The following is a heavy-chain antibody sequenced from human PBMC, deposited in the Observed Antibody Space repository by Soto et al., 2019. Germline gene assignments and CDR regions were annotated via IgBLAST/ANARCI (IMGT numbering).Heavy chain of an antibody. CDR1: GYSFTSYW. J-gene: IGHJ6*02. Sequence: XESLTIARKGSGYSFTSYWIGLVRQMPGKGLEWMGIIYPGGSDTRYSPSFQGQVTISADKSISTAYLQWSSLKASDTAMYYCARHFGRYMTIKYYYYYYGMDFWGQGTTVTVSS. V-gene: IGHV5-51*01. D-gene: IGHD3-16*02. CDR2: IYPGGSDT. CDR3: ARHFGRYMTIKYYYYYYGMDF.